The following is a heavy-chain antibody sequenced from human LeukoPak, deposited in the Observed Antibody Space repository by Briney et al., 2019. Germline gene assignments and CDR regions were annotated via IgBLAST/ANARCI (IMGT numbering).Heavy chain of an antibody. V-gene: IGHV3-74*01. J-gene: IGHJ4*02. D-gene: IGHD5-18*01. CDR3: ASLRVYSYGPLDY. CDR2: INTDGSST. Sequence: PGGSLRLSCAASGFTFSSYWMHWVRQAPGKGLVWVSRINTDGSSTSYADSVKGRFTISRDNAKNTLYLQMNSLRAEDTAVYYCASLRVYSYGPLDYWGQGTLVTVSS. CDR1: GFTFSSYW.